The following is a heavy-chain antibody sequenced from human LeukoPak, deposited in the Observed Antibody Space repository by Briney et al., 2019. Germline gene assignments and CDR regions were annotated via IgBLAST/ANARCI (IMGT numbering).Heavy chain of an antibody. V-gene: IGHV4-34*01. D-gene: IGHD5-12*01. CDR1: GGSFSGYY. CDR3: VRVSVDIVATISFDY. J-gene: IGHJ4*02. Sequence: PSETLSLTCAVYGGSFSGYYWSWIRQPPGKGLEWIGEINHSGSTNYNPSLKSRVTISVDTSKNQFSLKLSSVTAADTAVYYCVRVSVDIVATISFDYWGQGTLVTVSS. CDR2: INHSGST.